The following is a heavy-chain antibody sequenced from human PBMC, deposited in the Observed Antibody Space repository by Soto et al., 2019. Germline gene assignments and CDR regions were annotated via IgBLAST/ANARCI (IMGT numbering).Heavy chain of an antibody. V-gene: IGHV3-7*01. J-gene: IGHJ3*02. CDR2: IKQDGSEI. Sequence: EVQLVESGGGLVQPGGSLRLSCAASGFTLSDYWMSWVRQAPGKGLEWVANIKQDGSEIYYVVSVKGRFTISRDNAKNSLFLQMNSLRAEDMAVYYCLITTSAFDIWGQGTLVTVSS. CDR1: GFTLSDYW. D-gene: IGHD4-4*01. CDR3: LITTSAFDI.